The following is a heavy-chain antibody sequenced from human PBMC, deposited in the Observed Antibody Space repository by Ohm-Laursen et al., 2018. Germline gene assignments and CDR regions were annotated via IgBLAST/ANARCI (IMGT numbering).Heavy chain of an antibody. D-gene: IGHD2-15*01. CDR3: VYLRLYSDAFDI. J-gene: IGHJ3*02. Sequence: TQTLTLLYTFSGLTLTTTGVGVRWPRQPPGKALEWLGIIYWDGDKRHSPSLENRLNITKDTSKNQVVLTMTNMDPVDAGTYYCVYLRLYSDAFDIWGQGTMVAVSS. CDR1: GLTLTTTGVG. V-gene: IGHV2-5*04. CDR2: IYWDGDK.